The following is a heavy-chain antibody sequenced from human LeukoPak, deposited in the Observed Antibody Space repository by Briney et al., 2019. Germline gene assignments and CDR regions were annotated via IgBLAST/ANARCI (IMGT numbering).Heavy chain of an antibody. CDR3: ARAVKGAIFGVYYMDV. CDR1: GDSIIGYY. D-gene: IGHD3-3*01. Sequence: PSETLSLTCTVSGDSIIGYYWSWIRQPPGKGLEWIGYIHYSGSTNYNPSLKSRVTMSVDTSKNQFSLKLSSVTAADTAVYYCARAVKGAIFGVYYMDVWGKGTTVTVSS. V-gene: IGHV4-59*12. CDR2: IHYSGST. J-gene: IGHJ6*03.